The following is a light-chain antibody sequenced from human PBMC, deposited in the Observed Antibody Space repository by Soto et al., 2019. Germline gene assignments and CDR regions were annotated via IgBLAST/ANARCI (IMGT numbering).Light chain of an antibody. Sequence: DIQMTQSPSTLSASVGDRVTITCRASQYIHNYLAWYQQKPGEAPKLLIYEAANLESGVPSRFSGSGTGTEFTLTISSLQPDDFATDYCQKSNTYPGTFGQGARVEI. CDR1: QYIHNY. V-gene: IGKV1-5*03. CDR3: QKSNTYPGT. J-gene: IGKJ1*01. CDR2: EAA.